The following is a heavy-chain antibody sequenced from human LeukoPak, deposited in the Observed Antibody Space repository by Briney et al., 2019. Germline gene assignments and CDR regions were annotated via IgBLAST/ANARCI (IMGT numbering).Heavy chain of an antibody. CDR2: INPNSGAT. Sequence: ASVKVSCKASGYTFTGYYMHWVRQAPGQGLEWMGWINPNSGATNFAQKFQGRVTMTEDTSTDTAYMELSSLRSEDTAVYFCAVSLTTGGYYGMDVWGQGTTVTVSS. V-gene: IGHV1-2*02. J-gene: IGHJ6*02. CDR3: AVSLTTGGYYGMDV. CDR1: GYTFTGYY. D-gene: IGHD1-1*01.